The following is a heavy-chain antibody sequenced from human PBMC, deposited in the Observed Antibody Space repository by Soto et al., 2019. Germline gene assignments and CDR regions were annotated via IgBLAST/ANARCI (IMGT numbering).Heavy chain of an antibody. CDR1: GFTFSSYA. CDR3: AKSPRPAAGTNYFDY. Sequence: PGGSLRLSCAASGFTFSSYAMSWVRQAPGKGPEWVSAMSGSGDNTYYADSVKGRFTISRDNSKNALYLQMNSLRAEDMAVYYCAKSPRPAAGTNYFDYGGQGTLVTVSS. V-gene: IGHV3-23*01. J-gene: IGHJ4*02. D-gene: IGHD6-13*01. CDR2: MSGSGDNT.